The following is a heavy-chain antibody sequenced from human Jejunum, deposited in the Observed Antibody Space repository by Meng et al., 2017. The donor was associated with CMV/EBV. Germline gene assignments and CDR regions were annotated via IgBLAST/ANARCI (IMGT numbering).Heavy chain of an antibody. D-gene: IGHD3/OR15-3a*01. J-gene: IGHJ4*02. CDR1: GYSFTNYG. V-gene: IGHV1-18*01. CDR2: ISPYNGDT. CDR3: TRDGLQYTEGSSY. Sequence: QVQLVQSGVEVKTPGDSVKVSCKASGYSFTNYGITWIRQAPGQGLEYMGWISPYNGDTNYGQNFQGRMTMTTDTSTITAYMELRSLRSDDTALYYCTRDGLQYTEGSSYWGQGTLVTVSS.